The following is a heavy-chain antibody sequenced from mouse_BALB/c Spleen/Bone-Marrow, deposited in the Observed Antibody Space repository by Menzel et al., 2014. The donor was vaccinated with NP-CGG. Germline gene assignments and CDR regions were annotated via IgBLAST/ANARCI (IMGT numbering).Heavy chain of an antibody. V-gene: IGHV2-5*01. J-gene: IGHJ4*01. CDR1: GFSLTNYG. D-gene: IGHD3-3*01. Sequence: VQLQQSGPGLVQSSQSLSITCTVSGFSLTNYGVHWVRQSPGKGLEWLGVIWRGGSTDYKAAFMSRLSITRDNSKSQVFFKMNSLKADDTAIYYSAKNRRGTRAMDYWGQGTSVTVSS. CDR3: AKNRRGTRAMDY. CDR2: IWRGGST.